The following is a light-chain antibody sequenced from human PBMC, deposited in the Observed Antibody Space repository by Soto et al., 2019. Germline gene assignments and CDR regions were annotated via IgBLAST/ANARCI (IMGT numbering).Light chain of an antibody. Sequence: QSALTQPRSVSGSPGQSVTISCSGTSSDVGGYNYVSWYQHHPGKAPKLMIYDVTKRPSGVPDRFSGSKSGTSASLAITGLQAEDEADYYSHSYDTSLSGSVFGGGTKLTVL. CDR3: HSYDTSLSGSV. CDR1: SSDVGGYNY. CDR2: DVT. V-gene: IGLV2-11*01. J-gene: IGLJ2*01.